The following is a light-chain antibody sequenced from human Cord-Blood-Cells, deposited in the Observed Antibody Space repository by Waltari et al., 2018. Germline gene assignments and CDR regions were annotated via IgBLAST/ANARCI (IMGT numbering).Light chain of an antibody. J-gene: IGKJ1*01. CDR1: KSVLYSSNNKNY. V-gene: IGKV4-1*01. CDR3: QQYYSTPQT. Sequence: DIVMTQSPDSLAGSLGERATINCTSSKSVLYSSNNKNYLAWYQQKPGQPPKLLIYWASTRESGVPDRFSGSGSGTDFTLTISSLQAEDVAVYYCQQYYSTPQTFGQGTKVEIK. CDR2: WAS.